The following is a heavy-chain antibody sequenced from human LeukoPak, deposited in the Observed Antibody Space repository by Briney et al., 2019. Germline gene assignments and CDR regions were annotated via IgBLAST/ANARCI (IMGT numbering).Heavy chain of an antibody. CDR2: ISSSGSTI. J-gene: IGHJ4*02. V-gene: IGHV3-11*04. CDR3: ARAYCSSTSCYPPNY. Sequence: GGSLRLSCAASGFGFSDAWMSWVRQIPGKGLEWVSYISSSGSTIYYADSVKGRFTISRDNAKNSLYLQMNSLRAEDTAVYYCARAYCSSTSCYPPNYWGQGTLVTVSS. CDR1: GFGFSDAW. D-gene: IGHD2-2*01.